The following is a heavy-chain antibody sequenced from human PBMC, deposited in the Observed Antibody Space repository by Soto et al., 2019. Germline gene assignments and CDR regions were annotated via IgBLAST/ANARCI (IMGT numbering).Heavy chain of an antibody. CDR2: FWYDASGQ. CDR3: AIGSWNHYYFDY. J-gene: IGHJ4*02. Sequence: QVHVVESGGGVVQPGGSLRLSCSTSGFTFTSYTMHWVRQVPGKGLEWVASFWYDASGQYYAYSVKGRFTISRNPSRSTLYLHMDSLRAEDTARYYCAIGSWNHYYFDYWGQEILVTVSS. D-gene: IGHD6-13*01. CDR1: GFTFTSYT. V-gene: IGHV3-33*01.